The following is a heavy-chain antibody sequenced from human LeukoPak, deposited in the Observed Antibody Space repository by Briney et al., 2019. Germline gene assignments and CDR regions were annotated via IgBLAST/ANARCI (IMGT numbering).Heavy chain of an antibody. V-gene: IGHV4-59*12. D-gene: IGHD1-1*01. CDR2: IYYSGST. CDR3: AGIAGGLYVYNSTMDV. J-gene: IGHJ6*03. Sequence: SETLSLTCTVSGGSISSYYWSWIRQPPGKGLEWIGYIYYSGSTYYNPSLKSRVTISVDTSKNQFSLNLTSVTAADTAVYYCAGIAGGLYVYNSTMDVRGKGNPVTV. CDR1: GGSISSYY.